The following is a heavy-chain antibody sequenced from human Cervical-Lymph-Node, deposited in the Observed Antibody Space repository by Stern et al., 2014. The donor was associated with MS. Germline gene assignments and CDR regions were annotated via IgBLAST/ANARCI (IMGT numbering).Heavy chain of an antibody. CDR1: ENTFTTYY. CDR2: INPSDGYT. CDR3: ARKPPPETTMTHYCYGMDV. D-gene: IGHD3-22*01. Sequence: QVQLVESGPEVKKPGASLKVSCKASENTFTTYYMHWVRQAPGQGLEWMGLINPSDGYTGYAQKFQGRVAMTRDTSTRTVYMELSSLRSEDTAVYFCARKPPPETTMTHYCYGMDVWGQGTTVTVSS. V-gene: IGHV1-46*01. J-gene: IGHJ6*02.